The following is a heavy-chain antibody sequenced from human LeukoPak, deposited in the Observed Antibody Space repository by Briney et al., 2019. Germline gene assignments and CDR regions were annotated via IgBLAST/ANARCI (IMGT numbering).Heavy chain of an antibody. CDR2: INSDGSRL. V-gene: IGHV3-74*01. J-gene: IGHJ3*02. Sequence: PGGSLRLSCAASGFTFSRSWMHWVRQGPGKGLVWVSRINSDGSRLSYADSVKGRFTVSRDNAKNTLYLEMNSLRAEDTAVYYCARVGVVVTGVQEFDAFDIWGQGTMVTVSS. CDR1: GFTFSRSW. D-gene: IGHD2-21*02. CDR3: ARVGVVVTGVQEFDAFDI.